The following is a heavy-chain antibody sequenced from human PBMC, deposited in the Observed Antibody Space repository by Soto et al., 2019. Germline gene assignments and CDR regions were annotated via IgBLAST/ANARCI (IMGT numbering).Heavy chain of an antibody. CDR3: ARGGSIAVAGPCNY. Sequence: PGESLKISCKGSGYSFTSYWISWVRQAPGQGLEWMGGIIPIFGTANYAQKFQGRVTITADESTSTAYMELSSLRSEDTAVYYCARGGSIAVAGPCNYWGQGTLVTVSS. CDR2: IIPIFGTA. V-gene: IGHV1-69*01. J-gene: IGHJ4*02. D-gene: IGHD6-19*01. CDR1: GYSFTSYW.